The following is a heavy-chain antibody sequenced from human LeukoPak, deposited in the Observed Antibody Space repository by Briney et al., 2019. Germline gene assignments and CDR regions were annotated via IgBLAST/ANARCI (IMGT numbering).Heavy chain of an antibody. D-gene: IGHD3-3*01. CDR2: INHSGST. CDR1: GGSISSGGYS. Sequence: SETLSLTCAVSGGSISSGGYSWSWIRQPPGKGLEWIGEINHSGSTNYNPSLKSRVTISVDTSKNQFSLKLSSVTAADTAVYYCARGSRGYDFWSGYYTNYYYGMDVWGQGTTVTVSS. CDR3: ARGSRGYDFWSGYYTNYYYGMDV. V-gene: IGHV4-34*01. J-gene: IGHJ6*02.